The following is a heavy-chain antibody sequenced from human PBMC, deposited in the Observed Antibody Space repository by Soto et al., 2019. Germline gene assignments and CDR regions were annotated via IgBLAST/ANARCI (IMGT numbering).Heavy chain of an antibody. V-gene: IGHV1-69*13. Sequence: ASVKVSCKASGGTFSSYAISWVRQAPGQGLEWMGGIIPIFGTANYAQKFQGRVTITADESTSTAYMELSSLRSEDTAVYYCARCPTSIAARPLALYYYYGMDVWGQGTTVTVSS. D-gene: IGHD6-6*01. CDR1: GGTFSSYA. CDR3: ARCPTSIAARPLALYYYYGMDV. J-gene: IGHJ6*02. CDR2: IIPIFGTA.